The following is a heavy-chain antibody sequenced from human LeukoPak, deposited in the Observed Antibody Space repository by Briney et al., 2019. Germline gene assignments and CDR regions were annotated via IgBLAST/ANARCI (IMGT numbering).Heavy chain of an antibody. J-gene: IGHJ4*02. CDR3: AREGILAAVDY. D-gene: IGHD6-13*01. Sequence: PGGSLRLSCAASGFTFIDYWMSWVRQAPGKGLEWVANIKQDGSEKNYVDSVKGRLTISRDNTKKSLYLQMNSLSVEDTAIYYCAREGILAAVDYWGQGTLVTVSP. CDR1: GFTFIDYW. CDR2: IKQDGSEK. V-gene: IGHV3-7*01.